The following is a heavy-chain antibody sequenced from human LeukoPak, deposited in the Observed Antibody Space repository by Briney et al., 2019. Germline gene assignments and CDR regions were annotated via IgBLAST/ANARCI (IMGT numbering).Heavy chain of an antibody. J-gene: IGHJ6*03. CDR1: GYTFTSYD. Sequence: ASVKVSCKASGYTFTSYDMNWVRQAPGQGLEWMGWMNPNSGNTGYAQKFQGRVTMTRNTSISTAYMELSSLRSEDTAVYYCARGEYQWLTQNYYYYYMDVWGKGTTVTVSS. D-gene: IGHD6-19*01. CDR2: MNPNSGNT. CDR3: ARGEYQWLTQNYYYYYMDV. V-gene: IGHV1-8*01.